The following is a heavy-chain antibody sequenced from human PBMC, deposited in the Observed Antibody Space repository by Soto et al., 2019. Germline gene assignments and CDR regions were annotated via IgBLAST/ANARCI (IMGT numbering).Heavy chain of an antibody. Sequence: QVHLVQSGAEVKKPGSSVKVSCKYSGGTFRTESINWVRQAPGQGLEWMGGILPFFGTADYAPRFQGRVTITXDXAXXXAXXXXXXXXXQXXXVXXXXXXXXXGGXSDAFDVWGQGTMVTVSS. J-gene: IGHJ3*01. D-gene: IGHD2-15*01. CDR1: GGTFRTES. V-gene: IGHV1-69*13. CDR2: ILPFFGTA. CDR3: XXXXXXGGXSDAFDV.